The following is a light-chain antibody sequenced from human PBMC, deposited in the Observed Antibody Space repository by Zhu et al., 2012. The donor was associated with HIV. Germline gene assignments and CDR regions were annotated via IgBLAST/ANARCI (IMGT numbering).Light chain of an antibody. J-gene: IGKJ1*01. CDR1: QSVSSNY. CDR2: GAS. Sequence: EIVLTQSPGTLSLSPGERATLSCRASQSVSSNYLAWYQQKPGQAPRLLIYGASSRATGIPDRFSGSGFGTDFTLTISRLEPEDFAVYYCQQYFRSPMTFGQGTKLEIK. CDR3: QQYFRSPMT. V-gene: IGKV3-20*01.